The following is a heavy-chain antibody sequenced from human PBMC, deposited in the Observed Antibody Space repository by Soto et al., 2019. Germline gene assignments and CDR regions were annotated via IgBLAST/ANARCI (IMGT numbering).Heavy chain of an antibody. J-gene: IGHJ4*02. CDR1: GFTFSSYA. CDR3: AKATNGVLRYFDWLLYYFDY. Sequence: GGSLRLSCAASGFTFSSYAMSWVRQAPGKGLEWVSAISGSGGSTYYADSVKGRFTISRDNSKNTLYLQMNSLRAEATAVYYCAKATNGVLRYFDWLLYYFDYWGQGTLVTVSS. D-gene: IGHD3-9*01. V-gene: IGHV3-23*01. CDR2: ISGSGGST.